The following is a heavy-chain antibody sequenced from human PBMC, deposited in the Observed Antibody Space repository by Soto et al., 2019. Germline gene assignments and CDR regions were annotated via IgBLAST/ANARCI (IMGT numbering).Heavy chain of an antibody. CDR2: IYSAGGT. D-gene: IGHD2-15*01. CDR3: VRDLTSGGSRYYFGVDV. Sequence: HPGGSLRLSCAASGFTVSSNYMSWVRQAPGKGLEWVSVIYSAGGTYYADSVKGRFTISRDNSKNTMYIQMNSLRAEDTAVYYCVRDLTSGGSRYYFGVDVWGQGTTVTVSS. V-gene: IGHV3-53*01. CDR1: GFTVSSNY. J-gene: IGHJ6*02.